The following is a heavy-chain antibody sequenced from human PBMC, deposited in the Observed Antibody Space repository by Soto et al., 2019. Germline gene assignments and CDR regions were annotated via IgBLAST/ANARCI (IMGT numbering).Heavy chain of an antibody. D-gene: IGHD5-18*01. V-gene: IGHV1-69*02. CDR2: IIPILGIA. Sequence: SVKVSCKASGGTFSSYTISWVRQAPGQGLEWKGRIIPILGIANYAQKFQGRVTITADKSTSTAYMELSSLRSEDTAVYYCARAPGGYSYGDAFDIWGQGTMVTVSS. CDR3: ARAPGGYSYGDAFDI. CDR1: GGTFSSYT. J-gene: IGHJ3*02.